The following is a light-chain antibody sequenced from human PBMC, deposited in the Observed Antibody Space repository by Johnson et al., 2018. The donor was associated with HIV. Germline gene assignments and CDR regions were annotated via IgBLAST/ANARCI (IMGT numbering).Light chain of an antibody. Sequence: QSILTQPPSMSAAPGQRVTISCSGSSSNIGNNYVSWYQQLPGTAPKLLIYENNKRPSGIPDRFSGSKSGATATLGITGLQTGDEADDYCGIWDASLSPLYVFGTGTTITVL. CDR1: SSNIGNNY. CDR2: ENN. V-gene: IGLV1-51*02. CDR3: GIWDASLSPLYV. J-gene: IGLJ1*01.